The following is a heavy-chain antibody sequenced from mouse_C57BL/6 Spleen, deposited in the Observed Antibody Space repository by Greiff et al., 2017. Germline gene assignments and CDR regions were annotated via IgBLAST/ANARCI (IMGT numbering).Heavy chain of an antibody. Sequence: QVQLQQSGAELVKPGASVKLSCKASGYTFTEYTIHWVKQRSGQGLEWIGWFYPGSGSIKYNEKFKDKATLTADKSSSTVYMELSRLTSEDSAVYVWARHEEGPMVTTKGAWFAYWGQGTLVTVSA. CDR1: GYTFTEYT. CDR3: ARHEEGPMVTTKGAWFAY. V-gene: IGHV1-62-2*01. CDR2: FYPGSGSI. J-gene: IGHJ3*01. D-gene: IGHD2-2*01.